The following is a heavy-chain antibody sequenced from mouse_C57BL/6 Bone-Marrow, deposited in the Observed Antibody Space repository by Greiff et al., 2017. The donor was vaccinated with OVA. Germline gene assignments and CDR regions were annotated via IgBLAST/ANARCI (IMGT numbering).Heavy chain of an antibody. J-gene: IGHJ3*01. V-gene: IGHV10-3*01. Sequence: EVQLVESGGGLVQPKGSLKLSCAASGFTFNTYAMHWVRQAPGKGLEWVARIRSKSSNYASYYAVSVKDRFTISRDDSQSMLYLQMNNLKTEDTAMYDCVRDKGLRYWFAYWGQGTLVTVSA. CDR3: VRDKGLRYWFAY. D-gene: IGHD1-1*01. CDR2: IRSKSSNYAS. CDR1: GFTFNTYA.